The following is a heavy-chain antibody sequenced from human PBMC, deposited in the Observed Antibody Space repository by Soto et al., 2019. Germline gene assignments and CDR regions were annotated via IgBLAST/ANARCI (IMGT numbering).Heavy chain of an antibody. Sequence: GGSLGLSCAASGFTFSSYAMSWVRQAPGKGLEWVSAISGSGGSTYYADSVKGRFTISRDNSKNTLYLQMNSLRAEDTAVYYCAKDYSGALWLSYWGQGTLVTVSS. CDR2: ISGSGGST. V-gene: IGHV3-23*01. CDR3: AKDYSGALWLSY. CDR1: GFTFSSYA. D-gene: IGHD5-18*01. J-gene: IGHJ4*02.